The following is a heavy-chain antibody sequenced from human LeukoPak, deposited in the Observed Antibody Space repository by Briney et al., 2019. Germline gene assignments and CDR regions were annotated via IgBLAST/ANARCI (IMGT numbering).Heavy chain of an antibody. CDR3: AGLGTTTGYYYMDV. D-gene: IGHD7-27*01. Sequence: SETLSLTCTVSGGSISSSSYYWSWIRQPAGKGLEWIGRIYTSGSTNYNPSLKSRVTISVDTSKNQFSLKLSSVTAADTAVYYCAGLGTTTGYYYMDVWGKGTTVTVSS. CDR1: GGSISSSSYY. J-gene: IGHJ6*03. V-gene: IGHV4-61*02. CDR2: IYTSGST.